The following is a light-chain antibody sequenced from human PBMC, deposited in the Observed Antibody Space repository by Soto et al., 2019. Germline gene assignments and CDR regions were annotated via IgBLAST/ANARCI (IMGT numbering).Light chain of an antibody. V-gene: IGKV1-5*03. CDR2: GAS. CDR3: QHYNSYSGLT. CDR1: QSISSW. J-gene: IGKJ4*01. Sequence: DIPMTQSPSTLSASVGDRVTITCRASQSISSWLAWYQQKPGKAPKLLIYGASSLDSGVPSRFSGSGSGTEFTLTISSLQPDDFATYYCQHYNSYSGLTFGGGTKVEIK.